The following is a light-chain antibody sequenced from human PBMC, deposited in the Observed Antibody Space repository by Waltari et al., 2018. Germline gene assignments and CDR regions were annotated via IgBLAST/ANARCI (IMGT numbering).Light chain of an antibody. CDR2: GAS. V-gene: IGKV3-20*01. Sequence: EIVLTQSPGTLSLSPGDRATLSCRASQSIANKYVTWYRQRPGQPPSLLIFGASTRASGVPDRFRGSGFGTEFTLTISRLEPEDFAVYYCQQYGTSVTFGGGTKLEIK. CDR1: QSIANKY. CDR3: QQYGTSVT. J-gene: IGKJ4*01.